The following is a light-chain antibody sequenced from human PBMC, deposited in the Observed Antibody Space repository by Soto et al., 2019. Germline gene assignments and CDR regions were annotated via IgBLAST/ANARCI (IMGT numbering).Light chain of an antibody. CDR3: QQSYSTPIT. CDR2: AAS. Sequence: DIQMTQSPSSLYASVGDRVTITCRASQSISSYLNWYQQKPGKAPKLLIYAASSLQSGVPSRFSGSGSGTDFPLTISSLQPEDFATYYCQQSYSTPITFGQGTRLEIK. J-gene: IGKJ5*01. V-gene: IGKV1-39*01. CDR1: QSISSY.